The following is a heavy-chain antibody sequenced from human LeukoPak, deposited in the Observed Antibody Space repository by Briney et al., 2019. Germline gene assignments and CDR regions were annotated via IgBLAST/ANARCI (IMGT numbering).Heavy chain of an antibody. J-gene: IGHJ4*02. CDR2: ISSSSSYI. CDR3: ARGGSSYWGQSKYYFDY. V-gene: IGHV3-21*01. CDR1: GFTFSSYS. Sequence: PGGSLRLSCAASGFTFSSYSMNWVRQAPGKGLEWVSSISSSSSYIYYADSVKGRFTISRDNVKNSLYLQMNSLRAEDTAVYYCARGGSSYWGQSKYYFDYWGQGTLVTVSS. D-gene: IGHD7-27*01.